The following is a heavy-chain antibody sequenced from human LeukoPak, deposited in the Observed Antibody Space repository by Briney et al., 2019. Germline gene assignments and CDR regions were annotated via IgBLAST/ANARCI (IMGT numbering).Heavy chain of an antibody. Sequence: GGSLRLSCAASGFTFSSYAMHWVRQAPGKGLEWVAVISYDGSNKYYADSVKGRFTISRDNSKNTLYLQMNSLRAEDTAVYYCARASIAASGQPDDALDIWGQGTMVTVSS. J-gene: IGHJ3*02. CDR3: ARASIAASGQPDDALDI. V-gene: IGHV3-30-3*01. CDR1: GFTFSSYA. D-gene: IGHD6-6*01. CDR2: ISYDGSNK.